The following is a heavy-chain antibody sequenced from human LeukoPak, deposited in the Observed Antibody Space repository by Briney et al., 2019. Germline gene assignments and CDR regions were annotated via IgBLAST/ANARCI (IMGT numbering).Heavy chain of an antibody. CDR2: ISWNSDTI. CDR3: AKDRDIAVAGYFDY. J-gene: IGHJ4*02. CDR1: GFTFDDYT. D-gene: IGHD6-19*01. Sequence: GRSLRLSCAASGFTFDDYTMHWVRQAPGKGLEWVSGISWNSDTIGYADSVKGRFTISRDNAKNSLYLQMNSLRVEDTALYYSAKDRDIAVAGYFDYWGQGTLVTVSS. V-gene: IGHV3-9*01.